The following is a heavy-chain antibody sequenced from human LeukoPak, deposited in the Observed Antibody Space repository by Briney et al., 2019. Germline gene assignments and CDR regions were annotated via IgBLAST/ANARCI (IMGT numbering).Heavy chain of an antibody. CDR1: GFTFSSYW. V-gene: IGHV3-74*01. D-gene: IGHD2-21*02. J-gene: IGHJ5*01. Sequence: GGSLRLSCAPSGFTFSSYWMHWLRHAPGEGLVWVSRIKSDGSSTTYADSVKGRFTISRDNAKNTLYLQMNSLRAEDTAVHYCARGGDCPTDSRGQGTLGTVSP. CDR2: IKSDGSST. CDR3: ARGGDCPTDS.